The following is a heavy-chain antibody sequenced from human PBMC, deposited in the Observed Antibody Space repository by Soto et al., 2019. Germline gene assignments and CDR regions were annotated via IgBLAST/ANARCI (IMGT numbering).Heavy chain of an antibody. V-gene: IGHV1-58*02. CDR2: IVVGSGNT. CDR1: GLTFSNSS. J-gene: IGHJ4*02. D-gene: IGHD2-2*01. CDR3: VLCTTTSCYGKFDY. Sequence: ALVKVSCKASGLTFSNSSIQWMRQARGERLEWIGWIVVGSGNTNYAQKIQERVTIIRDMSTSTSYMELSSLTSEDTAVYYCVLCTTTSCYGKFDYWGQGTLVTVSS.